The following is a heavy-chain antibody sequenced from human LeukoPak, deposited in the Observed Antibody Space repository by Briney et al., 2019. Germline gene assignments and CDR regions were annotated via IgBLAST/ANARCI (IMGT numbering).Heavy chain of an antibody. CDR1: GFTFSNYS. CDR3: ARAKSDMVRGVIYY. Sequence: GGSLRLSYAASGFTFSNYSMSWVRQAPGKGLEWVSSISSSRTYIYYAGSLKGRFTISRDNAKNSLYLQMNSLRAEDTAVYYCARAKSDMVRGVIYYWGQGTLVTVSS. J-gene: IGHJ4*02. D-gene: IGHD3-10*01. V-gene: IGHV3-21*01. CDR2: ISSSRTYI.